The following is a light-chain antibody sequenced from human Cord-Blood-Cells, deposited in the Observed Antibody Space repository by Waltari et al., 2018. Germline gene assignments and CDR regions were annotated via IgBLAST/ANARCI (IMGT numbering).Light chain of an antibody. J-gene: IGLJ3*02. Sequence: QSALTQPRSVSGSPGQSVTISCTGTSSDVGCYNYVSWYQPHPGKAPKIMIYDVSKRPSGVPDRFSGSKSGNTASLTISGLQAEDEADYYCCSYAGSYTWVFGGGTKLTVL. CDR1: SSDVGCYNY. CDR2: DVS. CDR3: CSYAGSYTWV. V-gene: IGLV2-11*01.